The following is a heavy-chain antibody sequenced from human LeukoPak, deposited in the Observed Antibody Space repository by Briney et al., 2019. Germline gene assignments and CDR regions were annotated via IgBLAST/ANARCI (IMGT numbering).Heavy chain of an antibody. CDR1: GYTFTGYY. CDR2: INPNSGGT. Sequence: ASVKVSCKASGYTFTGYYMHWVRQAPGQGLEWMGWINPNSGGTNYAQKFQGRVTMTRVTSISTAYMELSRLRSDDTAVYYCAILNDSSGYYDAFDIWGQGAMVTVSS. V-gene: IGHV1-2*02. D-gene: IGHD3-22*01. CDR3: AILNDSSGYYDAFDI. J-gene: IGHJ3*02.